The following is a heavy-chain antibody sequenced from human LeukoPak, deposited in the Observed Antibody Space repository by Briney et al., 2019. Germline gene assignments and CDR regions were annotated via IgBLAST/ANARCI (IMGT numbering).Heavy chain of an antibody. Sequence: GGSLRLSCAASGFTFSTYAMHWVRQAPGKGLEWVSAISGSGGSTYYADSVKGRFTISRDNSKNTMYLKMNSLRAEDTAVYYCAKAMSLVTMIVVAHDAFDIWGQGTMVTVSS. CDR3: AKAMSLVTMIVVAHDAFDI. J-gene: IGHJ3*02. D-gene: IGHD3-22*01. V-gene: IGHV3-23*01. CDR2: ISGSGGST. CDR1: GFTFSTYA.